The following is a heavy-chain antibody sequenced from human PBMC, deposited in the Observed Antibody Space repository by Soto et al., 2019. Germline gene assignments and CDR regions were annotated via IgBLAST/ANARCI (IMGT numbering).Heavy chain of an antibody. CDR2: VNPNSDVT. Sequence: QVQLVQSGAEVKKPGASVKVSCKASGYTFNSYYIHWVRQAPGQGLEWVGWVNPNSDVTGYPQSFQDRFTVTRDSSSTTAYMELSSLRSEDTAVYYCVRVGLNSNYDFDYGGQGTLITVSS. V-gene: IGHV1-2*02. CDR1: GYTFNSYY. D-gene: IGHD4-4*01. CDR3: VRVGLNSNYDFDY. J-gene: IGHJ4*02.